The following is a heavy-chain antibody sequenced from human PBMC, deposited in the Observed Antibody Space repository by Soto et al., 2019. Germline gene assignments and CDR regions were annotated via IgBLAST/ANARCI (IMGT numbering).Heavy chain of an antibody. CDR1: GGTFSSYA. Sequence: QVQLVQSGAEVKKPGSSVKVSCKASGGTFSSYAISWVRQAPGQGLEWMGGIIPIPGKANYAQKFQVRVKITADESTSTAYMELSSLRSEDTAVYYCARSQGSSTSLEIYYYYYYGMDVWGQGTTVTVSS. CDR2: IIPIPGKA. J-gene: IGHJ6*02. CDR3: ARSQGSSTSLEIYYYYYYGMDV. D-gene: IGHD2-2*01. V-gene: IGHV1-69*01.